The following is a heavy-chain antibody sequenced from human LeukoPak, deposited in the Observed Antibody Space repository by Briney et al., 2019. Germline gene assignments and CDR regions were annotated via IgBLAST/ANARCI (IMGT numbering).Heavy chain of an antibody. V-gene: IGHV4-34*01. D-gene: IGHD3-22*01. CDR2: INHSGST. J-gene: IGHJ4*02. CDR1: GGSFSGYY. Sequence: SETLSLTCAVYGGSFSGYYWSWIRQPPGKGLEWIGEINHSGSTNYNPSLKSRVTISVGTSKNQFSLKLSSVTAADTAVYYCARAGYYYDSSGYYYYFDYWGQGTLVTVSS. CDR3: ARAGYYYDSSGYYYYFDY.